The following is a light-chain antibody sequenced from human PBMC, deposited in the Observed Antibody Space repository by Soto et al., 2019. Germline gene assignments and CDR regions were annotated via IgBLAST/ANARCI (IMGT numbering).Light chain of an antibody. CDR1: ELPKQY. J-gene: IGLJ2*01. V-gene: IGLV3-25*03. CDR3: RSADISGTIVV. Sequence: SYELTQSPSVSVSPGQTATITCSGDELPKQYAYWYQLKSGQTPLLVIYKDNERPSGIPERFSGSSSGTTVTLTISGVQAEDEADYYCRSADISGTIVVFGGGTKLTVL. CDR2: KDN.